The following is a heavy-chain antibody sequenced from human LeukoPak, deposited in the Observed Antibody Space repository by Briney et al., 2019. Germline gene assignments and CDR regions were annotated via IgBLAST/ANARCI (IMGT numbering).Heavy chain of an antibody. CDR2: IKSKTDGGTT. J-gene: IGHJ4*02. V-gene: IGHV3-15*01. D-gene: IGHD3-22*01. CDR3: NTDLSYYDSSGFPY. CDR1: GFSFTNAW. Sequence: PGGSLRLSCAGSGFSFTNAWLSWVRQTPGKGLEWVGRIKSKTDGGTTDYAAPVKGRFTISREDSRNTLYLHMSSLQTEDTAVYYCNTDLSYYDSSGFPYWGQGTLVTVSS.